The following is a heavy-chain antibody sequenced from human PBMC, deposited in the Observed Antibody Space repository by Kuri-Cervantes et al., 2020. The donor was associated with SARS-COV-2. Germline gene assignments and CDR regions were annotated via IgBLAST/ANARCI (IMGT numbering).Heavy chain of an antibody. Sequence: ASVKVSCKASAYTFTSYGISWVRQAPGQELEWMAWIDCYNGRTEYARTLQGRLTVTTDASTSTAYMELRSLRSDDTAVYYCVRDPNRSAGNCYFDYWGQGTQVTVSS. J-gene: IGHJ4*02. D-gene: IGHD2-15*01. CDR1: AYTFTSYG. CDR3: VRDPNRSAGNCYFDY. CDR2: IDCYNGRT. V-gene: IGHV1-18*01.